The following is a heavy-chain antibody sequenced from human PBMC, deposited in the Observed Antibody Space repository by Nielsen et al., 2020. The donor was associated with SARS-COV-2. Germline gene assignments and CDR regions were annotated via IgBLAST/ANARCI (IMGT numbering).Heavy chain of an antibody. CDR1: GFTVSSNY. CDR3: AKGGTGSYYDYFDY. Sequence: GGSLRLSCAASGFTVSSNYMSWVRQAPGKGLEWVSVIYSGGSTYYADSVKGRFTISRDNSKNTLYLQMNSLRAEDTAVYYCAKGGTGSYYDYFDYWGQGTLVTVSS. CDR2: IYSGGST. V-gene: IGHV3-53*01. J-gene: IGHJ4*02. D-gene: IGHD1-26*01.